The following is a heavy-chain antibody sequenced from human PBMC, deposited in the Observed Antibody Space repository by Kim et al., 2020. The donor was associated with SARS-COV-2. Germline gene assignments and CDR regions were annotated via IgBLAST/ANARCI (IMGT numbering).Heavy chain of an antibody. V-gene: IGHV3-64D*06. J-gene: IGHJ1*01. CDR2: ISSNGGST. CDR1: GFTFSSYA. CDR3: VKGRVNYYDSSGYSGFQH. Sequence: GGSLRLSCSASGFTFSSYAMHWVRQAPGKGLEYVSAISSNGGSTYYADSVKGRFTISRDNSKNTLYLQMSSLRAEDTAVYYCVKGRVNYYDSSGYSGFQHWGQGTLVTVSS. D-gene: IGHD3-22*01.